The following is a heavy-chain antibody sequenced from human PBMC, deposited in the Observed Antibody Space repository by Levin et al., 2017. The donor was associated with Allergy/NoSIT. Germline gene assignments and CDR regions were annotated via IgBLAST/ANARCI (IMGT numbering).Heavy chain of an antibody. D-gene: IGHD4-17*01. J-gene: IGHJ3*02. CDR3: ATRTTVTTGAFDI. Sequence: PGGSLRLSCAASGFTFSSYAMSWVRQAPGKGLEWVSAISGSGGSTYYADSVKGRFTISRDNSKNTLYLQMNSLRAEDTAVYYCATRTTVTTGAFDIWGQGTMVTVSS. CDR2: ISGSGGST. CDR1: GFTFSSYA. V-gene: IGHV3-23*01.